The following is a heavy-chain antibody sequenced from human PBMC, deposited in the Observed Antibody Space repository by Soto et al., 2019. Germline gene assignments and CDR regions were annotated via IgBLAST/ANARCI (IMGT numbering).Heavy chain of an antibody. D-gene: IGHD5-12*01. V-gene: IGHV3-9*01. CDR1: GFTFDDNA. Sequence: GGSLRLSCAVSGFTFDDNAMHWVRQAPEEGLEWVSGINWKSDIGYADSVKGRFTISRDNSKNTLYLQMNSLRAEDTAVYYCAKGEMATKRRHGMDVWGQGTTVTVSS. J-gene: IGHJ6*02. CDR2: INWKSDI. CDR3: AKGEMATKRRHGMDV.